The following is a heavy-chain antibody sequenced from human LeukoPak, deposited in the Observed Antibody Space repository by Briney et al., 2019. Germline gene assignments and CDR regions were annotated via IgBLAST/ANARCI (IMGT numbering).Heavy chain of an antibody. CDR2: IRQDGSEK. V-gene: IGHV3-7*01. CDR3: AGQWLSPFDY. Sequence: GGSLRLSCVGSGFTLSGYWMNWVRQAPGKGLEWVANIRQDGSEKYHVDSVKGRFTISRDNAKNSLYLQMNSLSADDTAVYYCAGQWLSPFDYWGQGTLVTVSS. CDR1: GFTLSGYW. J-gene: IGHJ4*02. D-gene: IGHD6-19*01.